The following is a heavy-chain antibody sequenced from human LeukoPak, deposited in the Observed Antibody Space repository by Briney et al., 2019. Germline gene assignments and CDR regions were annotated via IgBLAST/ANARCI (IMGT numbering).Heavy chain of an antibody. CDR2: ISGSGGST. Sequence: GGSLRLSCAASGFTFSSYAMSWVRQAPGKGLEWVSAISGSGGSTYYADSVKGRFTISRDNSKNTLYLQMDSLRAEDTAVYYCARAGIVGLYYYYMDVWGKGTTVTVSS. CDR3: ARAGIVGLYYYYMDV. CDR1: GFTFSSYA. J-gene: IGHJ6*03. V-gene: IGHV3-23*01. D-gene: IGHD2-21*01.